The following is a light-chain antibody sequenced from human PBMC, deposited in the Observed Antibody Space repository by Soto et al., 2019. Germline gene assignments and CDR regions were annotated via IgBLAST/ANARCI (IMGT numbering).Light chain of an antibody. V-gene: IGLV2-23*02. Sequence: QSVLTQPASVSGSPGQSITISCTGTSSDVGSYNPVSWYQQHPGKAPKLMIYEVSKRPSGVSNRFSGSKSGNTASLTISGLQAEDEADYYCCSYAGSRFGGGTQLTVL. J-gene: IGLJ2*01. CDR3: CSYAGSR. CDR2: EVS. CDR1: SSDVGSYNP.